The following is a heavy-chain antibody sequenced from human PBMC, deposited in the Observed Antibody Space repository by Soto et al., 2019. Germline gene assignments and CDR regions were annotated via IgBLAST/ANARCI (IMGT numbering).Heavy chain of an antibody. J-gene: IGHJ5*02. D-gene: IGHD3-22*01. CDR2: INTTGGAT. Sequence: GASVKVSGKASGYTFTNYDIHWVRQAPGQGLEWMGIINTTGGATSYAQKFQGRVTLTRDTSTSTAYMEVRNLRSEDTAIYFCARGGEIYSDGGGVNWFDPWGQGTQVNVSS. V-gene: IGHV1-46*01. CDR3: ARGGEIYSDGGGVNWFDP. CDR1: GYTFTNYD.